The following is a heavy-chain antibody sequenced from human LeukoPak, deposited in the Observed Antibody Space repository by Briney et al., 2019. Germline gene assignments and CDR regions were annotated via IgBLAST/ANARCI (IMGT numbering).Heavy chain of an antibody. Sequence: ASVKVSCRASGYTFTGYYMHWVRQAPGQGLEWMGWINPNSGDTNYAQKFQGRVTMTRDTSISTAYMELSRLRSDDTAVYYCARVRYRLAETYIDYWGQGTLVTVSS. CDR3: ARVRYRLAETYIDY. CDR2: INPNSGDT. CDR1: GYTFTGYY. D-gene: IGHD3-16*01. V-gene: IGHV1-2*02. J-gene: IGHJ4*02.